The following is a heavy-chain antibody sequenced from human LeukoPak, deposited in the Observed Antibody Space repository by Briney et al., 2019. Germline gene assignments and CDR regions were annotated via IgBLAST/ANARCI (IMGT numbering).Heavy chain of an antibody. Sequence: GGSLRLSCAVSGFAFGSEAMSWVRQAPGKGLEWVSAISGSGGSTYYADSVKGRFTISRDNSKNTLYLQMNSLRAEDTAVYYCAKDLVGSSWFLNYFDYWGQGTLVTVSS. CDR1: GFAFGSEA. V-gene: IGHV3-23*01. D-gene: IGHD6-13*01. CDR2: ISGSGGST. CDR3: AKDLVGSSWFLNYFDY. J-gene: IGHJ4*02.